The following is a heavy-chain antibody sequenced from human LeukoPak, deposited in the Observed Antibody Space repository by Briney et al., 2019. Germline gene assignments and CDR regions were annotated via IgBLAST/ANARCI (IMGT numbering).Heavy chain of an antibody. J-gene: IGHJ4*02. Sequence: SETLSLTCTVSGGSISSSSYYWGWIRQPPGKGLEWIGSIYYSGSTYYNPSLKSRVTISVDTSKNQFSLKLSSVTAADTAVYYCARGPARTDEKSTHFDYWGQGTLVTVSS. D-gene: IGHD1-1*01. CDR1: GGSISSSSYY. CDR3: ARGPARTDEKSTHFDY. V-gene: IGHV4-39*07. CDR2: IYYSGST.